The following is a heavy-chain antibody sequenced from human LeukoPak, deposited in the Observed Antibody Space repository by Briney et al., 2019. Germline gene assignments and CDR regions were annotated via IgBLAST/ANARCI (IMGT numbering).Heavy chain of an antibody. Sequence: GGSLRLSCAASGFTVSSNYMSWVRQAPGKGLEWVSVSYSGGTTYYADSVKGRFTIPRDNSKNTLYLQMNSLRAEDTAVYYCARGESFDYWGQGTLVTVSS. V-gene: IGHV3-53*01. D-gene: IGHD1-26*01. CDR1: GFTVSSNY. CDR2: SYSGGTT. CDR3: ARGESFDY. J-gene: IGHJ4*02.